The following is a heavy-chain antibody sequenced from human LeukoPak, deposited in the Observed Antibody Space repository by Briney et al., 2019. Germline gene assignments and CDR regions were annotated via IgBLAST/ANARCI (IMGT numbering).Heavy chain of an antibody. J-gene: IGHJ4*02. CDR1: GFTFSTYG. CDR2: IRYDGSDK. D-gene: IGHD6-19*01. Sequence: GGSLRLSCAASGFTFSTYGMHWVRQAPGKGLEGVAFIRYDGSDKYYLDSVKGRFTISRDNSKNTLYLQVNSLRAEDSAVYHCVKDYRSGSYMGHFDYWGQGTLVTVSS. V-gene: IGHV3-30*02. CDR3: VKDYRSGSYMGHFDY.